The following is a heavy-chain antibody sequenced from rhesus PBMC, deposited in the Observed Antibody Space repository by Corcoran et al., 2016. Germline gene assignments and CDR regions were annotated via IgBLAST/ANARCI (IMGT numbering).Heavy chain of an antibody. CDR2: ISAGGGNT. Sequence: QLQLQESGPGLVKPSETLSLHCAVSGASINSHYWTWFRQPPGKGLDWIGRISAGGGNTDYTASLKARVTMSTDTDKNDFSLKLSSLTAADTAVYYCARGYTKGPFDYWGKGVLVTVSS. J-gene: IGHJ4*01. CDR3: ARGYTKGPFDY. D-gene: IGHD2-39*02. V-gene: IGHV4-173*01. CDR1: GASINSHY.